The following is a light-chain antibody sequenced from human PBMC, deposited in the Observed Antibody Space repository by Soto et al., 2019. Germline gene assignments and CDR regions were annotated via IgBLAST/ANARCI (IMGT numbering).Light chain of an antibody. CDR2: DAS. CDR3: QQYHKWPPLT. Sequence: EVLMTQSPASLSVSPGENATLSCRASQSVSTNLVWYQQKLGQSPRLLIYDASTRPTGIPARFGGMGSGTQFTLTITSLQSEDSAVYYCQQYHKWPPLTFGGGTKVEI. CDR1: QSVSTN. V-gene: IGKV3-15*01. J-gene: IGKJ4*01.